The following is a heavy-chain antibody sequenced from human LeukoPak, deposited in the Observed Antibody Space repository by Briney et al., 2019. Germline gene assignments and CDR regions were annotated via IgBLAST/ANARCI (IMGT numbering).Heavy chain of an antibody. V-gene: IGHV3-21*01. CDR3: AKDRRSSSWLDSSYYYYYGMDV. CDR1: GFTFSSYS. J-gene: IGHJ6*02. CDR2: ISSSSSYI. Sequence: GGSLRLSCAASGFTFSSYSMNWVRQAPGKGLEWVSSISSSSSYIYYADSVKGRFTISRDNAKNSLYLQMNSLRAEDTAVYYCAKDRRSSSWLDSSYYYYYGMDVWGQGTTVTVSS. D-gene: IGHD6-13*01.